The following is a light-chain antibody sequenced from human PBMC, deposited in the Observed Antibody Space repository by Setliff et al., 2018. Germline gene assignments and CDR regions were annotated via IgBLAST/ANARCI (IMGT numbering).Light chain of an antibody. J-gene: IGLJ1*01. Sequence: ALTQPASVSGSPGQSITISCTGTGSDVGTSKYVSWYQQHPGKAPKLIIYDVTTRPSGIPNRFSGSKSGNTASLSISGLQAEDEADYYCSSYTSLSTRVFGTGTKVTVL. CDR3: SSYTSLSTRV. V-gene: IGLV2-14*03. CDR1: GSDVGTSKY. CDR2: DVT.